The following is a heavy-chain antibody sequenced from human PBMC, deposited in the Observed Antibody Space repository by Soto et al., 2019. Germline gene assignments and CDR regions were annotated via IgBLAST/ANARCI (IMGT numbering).Heavy chain of an antibody. CDR2: IIPIFGTA. Sequence: SVKVSCKASGGTFSSYAISWVRQAPGQGLEWMGGIIPIFGTANYAQKFQGRVTITADESTSTAYMELSSLRSEDTAVYYCAREKSQAEHVDTAMAYYYYYGMDVWGQGTTVTVSS. J-gene: IGHJ6*02. CDR3: AREKSQAEHVDTAMAYYYYYGMDV. D-gene: IGHD5-18*01. CDR1: GGTFSSYA. V-gene: IGHV1-69*13.